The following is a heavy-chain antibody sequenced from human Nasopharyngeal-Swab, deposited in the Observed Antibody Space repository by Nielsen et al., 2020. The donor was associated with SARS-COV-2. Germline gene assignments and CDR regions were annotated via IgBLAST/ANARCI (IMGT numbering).Heavy chain of an antibody. CDR2: IYYSGST. V-gene: IGHV4-59*01. CDR3: ARDGGRMYSPRAFDI. Sequence: SETLSFTCTVSGGSISSYYWSWIRQPPGKGLEWIGYIYYSGSTNYNPSLKSRVTISVDTSKNQFSLKLSSVTAADTAVYCCARDGGRMYSPRAFDIWGQGTMVTVSS. J-gene: IGHJ3*02. CDR1: GGSISSYY. D-gene: IGHD3-16*01.